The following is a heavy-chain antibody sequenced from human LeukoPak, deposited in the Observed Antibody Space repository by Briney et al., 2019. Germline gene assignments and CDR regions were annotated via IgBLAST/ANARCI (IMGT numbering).Heavy chain of an antibody. D-gene: IGHD2/OR15-2a*01. J-gene: IGHJ4*02. CDR2: ISGNAAAT. CDR1: EFIFSNFA. CDR3: AREGAGTTLGGYYFDF. Sequence: GGSLRLSCVASEFIFSNFAMSWVRQAPGKGLEWVSTISGNAAATYYGDSVKGRFTISRDNAWNILYLQMHILTAEDTAVYYCAREGAGTTLGGYYFDFWGQGTLVTVSS. V-gene: IGHV3-23*01.